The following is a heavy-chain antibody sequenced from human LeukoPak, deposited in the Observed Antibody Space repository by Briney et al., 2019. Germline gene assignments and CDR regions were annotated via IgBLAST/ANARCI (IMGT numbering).Heavy chain of an antibody. CDR1: GFTFDDYA. CDR3: AKDSGYPGESLDY. D-gene: IGHD3-22*01. V-gene: IGHV3-9*01. CDR2: ISWNSGSI. Sequence: GRSLRLSCAASGFTFDDYAMHWVRQAPGKGLEWVSGISWNSGSIDYADSVKGRFTISRDNAKNSLYLQMNSLRAEDTALYYCAKDSGYPGESLDYWGQGTLVTVSS. J-gene: IGHJ4*02.